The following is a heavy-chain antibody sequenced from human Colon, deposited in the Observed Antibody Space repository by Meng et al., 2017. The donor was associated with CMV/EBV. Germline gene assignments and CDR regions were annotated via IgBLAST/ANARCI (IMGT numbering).Heavy chain of an antibody. D-gene: IGHD3-3*02. CDR3: GRDRHLDP. CDR1: GYTFTDYY. Sequence: QGQLVQSGAGVKTPGASGKVSCKTSGYTFTDYYLHWVRQAPGQGLEWMGWINSISGDTNYAQKFQGRVTMTRDTSITTAYMELNSLKSDDTAVYYCGRDRHLDPWGQGTLVTVSS. J-gene: IGHJ5*02. CDR2: INSISGDT. V-gene: IGHV1-2*02.